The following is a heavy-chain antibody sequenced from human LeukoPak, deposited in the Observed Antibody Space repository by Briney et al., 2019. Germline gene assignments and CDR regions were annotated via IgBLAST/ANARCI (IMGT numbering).Heavy chain of an antibody. J-gene: IGHJ6*04. Sequence: SETLSLTFAVHLGSFTVYYWSGGRHCPGKGRWCIVEIDDSGSTNYNPSLKTRVTVSVEKSKNQFSLKLRSVSAADTAVYYCARISRWLVVILYNYVDVWGNGTTVSVSS. CDR2: IDDSGST. CDR3: ARISRWLVVILYNYVDV. V-gene: IGHV4-34*01. D-gene: IGHD3-10*02. CDR1: LGSFTVYY.